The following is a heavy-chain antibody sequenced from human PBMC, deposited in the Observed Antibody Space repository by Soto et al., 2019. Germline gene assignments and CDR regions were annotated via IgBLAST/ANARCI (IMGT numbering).Heavy chain of an antibody. V-gene: IGHV1-3*01. J-gene: IGHJ5*02. CDR1: GYTFTSYA. CDR2: INAGNGNT. Sequence: GVSVKVYCKSSGYTFTSYAIHWVRQAPGQRLEWMGWINAGNGNTKYSQKFQRRVTITRDTSASTAYMELSSLRSEDTAVFYCARDWGTTTVSLNWFDPWGQGTLVTVSS. CDR3: ARDWGTTTVSLNWFDP. D-gene: IGHD4-17*01.